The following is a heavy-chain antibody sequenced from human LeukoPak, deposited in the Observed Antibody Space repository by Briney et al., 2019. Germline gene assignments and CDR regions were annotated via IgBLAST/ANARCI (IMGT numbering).Heavy chain of an antibody. CDR3: GASPAATGTERYY. CDR2: IYPADSDA. J-gene: IGHJ4*02. V-gene: IGHV5-51*01. CDR1: GYTFTTYW. D-gene: IGHD6-13*01. Sequence: GESLKISCKGSGYTFTTYWIGWVRQMPGKGLEWMGIIYPADSDARYSPSFQGQVTISVDKSISTVYLQWNSLKASDSAMYYCGASPAATGTERYYWGQGTLVTVSS.